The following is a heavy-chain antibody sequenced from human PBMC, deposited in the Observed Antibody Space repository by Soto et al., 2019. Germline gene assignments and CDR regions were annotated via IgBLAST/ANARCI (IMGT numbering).Heavy chain of an antibody. CDR1: GGTFNSYP. D-gene: IGHD4-17*01. V-gene: IGHV1-69*01. Sequence: QVQLVQSGAEVKKPGSSVKVSCKASGGTFNSYPISWVRQAPGQGLEWMGGIIPILGTANYAQKFQGRVTITADESTSTAYMELSSLRSEDTALYYCSSVKLMYGDYYGRDVWGQGTTVIVSS. J-gene: IGHJ6*02. CDR2: IIPILGTA. CDR3: SSVKLMYGDYYGRDV.